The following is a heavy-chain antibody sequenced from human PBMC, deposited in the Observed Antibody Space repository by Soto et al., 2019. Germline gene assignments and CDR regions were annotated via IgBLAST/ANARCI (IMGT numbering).Heavy chain of an antibody. CDR1: GLTFSSSW. Sequence: EVQLVESGGGLVQPGGSLRLSCAASGLTFSSSWMSWARQAPGKGLEWVANIKQDGSEKYYLDSVKGPFTISRDNTKNYMYLQMNSLRAEDTAVYYCARDLRYQTLDYWGQGTLVTVSS. CDR3: ARDLRYQTLDY. V-gene: IGHV3-7*01. CDR2: IKQDGSEK. D-gene: IGHD2-2*01. J-gene: IGHJ4*02.